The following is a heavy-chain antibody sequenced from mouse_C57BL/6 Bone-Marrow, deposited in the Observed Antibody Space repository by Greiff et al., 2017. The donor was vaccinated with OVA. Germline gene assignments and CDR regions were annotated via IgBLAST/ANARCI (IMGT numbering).Heavy chain of an antibody. Sequence: VQLQQSGAELMKPGASVTLSCKATGYTFTGYWIEWVKQRPGHGLEWIGEILPGSGSTNYNAKFKGKATFTADTTSNTASMQLSSLTTEDSAIYYCARFPWLLRTWFAYWGQGTLVTVSA. CDR1: GYTFTGYW. CDR3: ARFPWLLRTWFAY. D-gene: IGHD2-3*01. CDR2: ILPGSGST. J-gene: IGHJ3*01. V-gene: IGHV1-9*01.